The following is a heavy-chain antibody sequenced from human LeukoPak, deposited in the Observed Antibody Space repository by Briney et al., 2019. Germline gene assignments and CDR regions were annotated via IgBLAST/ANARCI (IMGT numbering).Heavy chain of an antibody. J-gene: IGHJ3*02. CDR2: MNPNSGNT. V-gene: IGHV1-8*01. D-gene: IGHD2-2*01. Sequence: ASVKVSCKASGYTFTSCDINWARQATGQGLEWMGWMNPNSGNTGYAQKFQGRVTMTRNTSISTAYMELSSLRSEDTAVYYCAKVVPAAHDAFDIWGQGTMVTVSS. CDR1: GYTFTSCD. CDR3: AKVVPAAHDAFDI.